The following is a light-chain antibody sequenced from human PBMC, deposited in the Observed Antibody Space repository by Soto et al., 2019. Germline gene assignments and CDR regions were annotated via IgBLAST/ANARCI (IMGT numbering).Light chain of an antibody. Sequence: SVLTQTPGTFSLSPGERETLSRRASQSVNINYLAWYQQRPGQAPRPLIYSASRRVTGIPDRFSGSGSGTDFTLTISRLEPEDFAVYHCHQYGSSPHTFGGGTKLEIK. CDR1: QSVNINY. V-gene: IGKV3-20*01. J-gene: IGKJ4*01. CDR2: SAS. CDR3: HQYGSSPHT.